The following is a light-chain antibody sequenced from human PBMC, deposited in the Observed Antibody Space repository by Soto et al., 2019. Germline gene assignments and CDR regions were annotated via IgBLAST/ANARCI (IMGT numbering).Light chain of an antibody. J-gene: IGKJ1*01. Sequence: DIVMTSSPLSLPVPPGDPASISCRSSQSLLRSNGYNYLDWYLQRPGQSPQLLIYLGSNRASGVHDRFSGSGSGTGVTLKIRRVEDEDVGVYYCMLCQQDPRAFGQGTKVEIK. CDR3: MLCQQDPRA. CDR2: LGS. CDR1: QSLLRSNGYNY. V-gene: IGKV2-28*01.